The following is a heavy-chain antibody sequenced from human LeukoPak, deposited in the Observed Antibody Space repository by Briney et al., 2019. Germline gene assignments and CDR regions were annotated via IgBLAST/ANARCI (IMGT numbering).Heavy chain of an antibody. D-gene: IGHD2-2*01. V-gene: IGHV3-7*03. CDR1: GFTFSSYW. J-gene: IGHJ3*02. Sequence: PGGSLRLSCAASGFTFSSYWMSWVRQAPGKGLEWVANIKQDGSEKYYVDSVKGRFTISRDNAKNSLYLQMNSLRAEDTAVYYCASLSSTSTDAFDIWGQGTMVTVSS. CDR2: IKQDGSEK. CDR3: ASLSSTSTDAFDI.